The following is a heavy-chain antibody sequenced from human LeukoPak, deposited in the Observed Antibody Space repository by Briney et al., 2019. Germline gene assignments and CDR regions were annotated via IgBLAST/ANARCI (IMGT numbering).Heavy chain of an antibody. CDR2: ISGRDSNT. CDR3: AKRSDYGGNGNYFDS. CDR1: GFTFSSYG. V-gene: IGHV3-23*01. D-gene: IGHD4-23*01. Sequence: PGGSLRRSCAASGFTFSSYGMSWVRQAPGKGLEWVSAISGRDSNTYYADSVEGRFTISRDNSKNTLYLHLNSLRAEDTAVYYCAKRSDYGGNGNYFDSWGQGTPVAVSS. J-gene: IGHJ4*02.